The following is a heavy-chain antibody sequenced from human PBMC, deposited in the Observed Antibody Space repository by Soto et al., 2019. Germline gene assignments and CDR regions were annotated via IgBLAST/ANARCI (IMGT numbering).Heavy chain of an antibody. CDR1: GDSMTKNYRSWSMTNYYY. Sequence: SETLSLTCTVSGDSMTKNYRSWSMTNYYYWSWIRQPPGKGLEWIGYIYYSGSTNYNPSLKSRVTISVDTSKNQFSLKLSSVTAADTAVYYCARGPLRGYSYGYDYWGQGTLVTVSS. CDR2: IYYSGST. J-gene: IGHJ4*02. CDR3: ARGPLRGYSYGYDY. V-gene: IGHV4-61*08. D-gene: IGHD5-18*01.